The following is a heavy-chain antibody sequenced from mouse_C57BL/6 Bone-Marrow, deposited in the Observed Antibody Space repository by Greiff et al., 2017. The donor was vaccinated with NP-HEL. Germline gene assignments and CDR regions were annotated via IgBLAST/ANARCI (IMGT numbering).Heavy chain of an antibody. Sequence: EVQGVESGGGLVKPGGSLKLSCAASGFTFSSYAMSWVRQTPEKRLEWVATISDGGSYTYYPDNVKGRFTISRDNAKNNLYLQMSHLKSEDTAMYYYARDSKVTTRFFAYWGQGTLVTVSA. D-gene: IGHD2-3*01. J-gene: IGHJ3*01. CDR2: ISDGGSYT. CDR1: GFTFSSYA. V-gene: IGHV5-4*01. CDR3: ARDSKVTTRFFAY.